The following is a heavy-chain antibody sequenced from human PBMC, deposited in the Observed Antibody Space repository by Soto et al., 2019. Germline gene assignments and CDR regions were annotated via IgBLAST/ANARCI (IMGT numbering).Heavy chain of an antibody. CDR2: VWYDGSRK. D-gene: IGHD1-1*01. Sequence: QVQLVEPGGGVVQPGTSLRLSCAASGFTFNSYGMHWVRQAPGKGLEWVAMVWYDGSRKFYADSVRGRFTISRDNSRNTLYLQMNSLRADDTAIYYCARPLEQQQLGFGMDVWGQGTTVTVSS. CDR1: GFTFNSYG. V-gene: IGHV3-33*01. J-gene: IGHJ6*02. CDR3: ARPLEQQQLGFGMDV.